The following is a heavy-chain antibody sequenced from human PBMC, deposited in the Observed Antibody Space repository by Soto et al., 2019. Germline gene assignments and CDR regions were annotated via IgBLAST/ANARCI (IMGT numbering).Heavy chain of an antibody. J-gene: IGHJ5*02. V-gene: IGHV1-69*01. D-gene: IGHD3-3*01. CDR3: ARYYDFWSGSSGWFDP. CDR1: GGTFSSYA. CDR2: IIPIFGTA. Sequence: QVQLVQSGAEVKKPGSSVKVSCEASGGTFSSYAISWVRQAPGQGLEWMGGIIPIFGTANYAQKFQGRVTITADESTSTAYMELSSLRSEDTAVYYCARYYDFWSGSSGWFDPWGQGTLVTVSS.